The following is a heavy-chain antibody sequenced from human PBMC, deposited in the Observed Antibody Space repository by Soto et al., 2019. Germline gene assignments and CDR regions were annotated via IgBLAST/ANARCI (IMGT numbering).Heavy chain of an antibody. D-gene: IGHD3-22*01. V-gene: IGHV1-69*02. CDR1: GGTFSSYT. Sequence: GASVKVSCKASGGTFSSYTISWVRQAPGQGLEWMGRIIPILGIANYAQKFQGRVTITADKSTSTAYMELSSLRSEDTAMYYCARYRYYYDSSGYYYYYYGMDVWGQGTTVTV. J-gene: IGHJ6*02. CDR3: ARYRYYYDSSGYYYYYYGMDV. CDR2: IIPILGIA.